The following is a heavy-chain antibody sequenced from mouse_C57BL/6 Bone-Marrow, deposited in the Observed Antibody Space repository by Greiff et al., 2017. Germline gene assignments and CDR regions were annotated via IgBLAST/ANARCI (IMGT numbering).Heavy chain of an antibody. CDR1: GYTFTSYW. J-gene: IGHJ4*01. CDR3: ARVKGFYYGYDGYAMDY. D-gene: IGHD2-2*01. CDR2: IDPSDSYT. Sequence: QVQLQQPGAELVKPGASVKLSCKASGYTFTSYWMQWVKQRPGQGLEWIGEIDPSDSYTNYNQKFKGKATLTVDTSSSTAYMQLSSLTSEDSAVYYCARVKGFYYGYDGYAMDYWGQGTSVTVSS. V-gene: IGHV1-50*01.